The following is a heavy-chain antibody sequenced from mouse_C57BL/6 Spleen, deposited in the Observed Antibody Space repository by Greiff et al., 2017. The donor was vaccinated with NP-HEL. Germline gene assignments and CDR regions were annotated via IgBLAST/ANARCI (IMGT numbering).Heavy chain of an antibody. CDR3: ARKWDYDYDFYAMDY. CDR2: IWSGGST. CDR1: GFSLTSYG. D-gene: IGHD2-4*01. Sequence: VQGVESGPGLVQPSQSLSITCTVSGFSLTSYGVHWVRQSPGKGLEWLGVIWSGGSTDYNAAFISRLSISKDNSKSQVFFKMNSLQADDTAIYYCARKWDYDYDFYAMDYWGQGTSVTVSS. J-gene: IGHJ4*01. V-gene: IGHV2-2*01.